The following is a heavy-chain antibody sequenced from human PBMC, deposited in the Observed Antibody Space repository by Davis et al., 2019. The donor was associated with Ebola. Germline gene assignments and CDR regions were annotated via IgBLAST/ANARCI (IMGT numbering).Heavy chain of an antibody. V-gene: IGHV1-18*01. J-gene: IGHJ5*01. CDR3: AREAGATTRIYDS. D-gene: IGHD1-26*01. Sequence: ASVKVSCKASSYTFTSYDISWVRQAPGQGLEWMGRISAYNGNTNYAQKLQGRVTMTTDTSRSTAYMELRSLRSDDTAVYYCAREAGATTRIYDSWGQGTLVTVSS. CDR2: ISAYNGNT. CDR1: SYTFTSYD.